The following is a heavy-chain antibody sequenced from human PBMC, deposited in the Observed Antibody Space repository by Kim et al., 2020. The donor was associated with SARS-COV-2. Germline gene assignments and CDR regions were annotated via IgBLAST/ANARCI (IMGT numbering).Heavy chain of an antibody. D-gene: IGHD3-22*01. CDR2: IYYSGST. CDR1: GGSISSGGYY. V-gene: IGHV4-31*03. CDR3: ARVLHHYYDSSGYYLDY. J-gene: IGHJ4*02. Sequence: SETLSLTCTVSGGSISSGGYYWSWIRQHPGKGLEWIGYIYYSGSTYYNPSLKSRVTISVDTSKNQFSLKLSSVTAADTAVYYCARVLHHYYDSSGYYLDYWGQGTLVTVSS.